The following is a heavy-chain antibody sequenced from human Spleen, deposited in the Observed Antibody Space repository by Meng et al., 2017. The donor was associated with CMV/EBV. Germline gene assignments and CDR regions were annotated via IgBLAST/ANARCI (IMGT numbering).Heavy chain of an antibody. Sequence: GESLKISCAASGFTFNAFSMNWVRQAPGKGLEWVSSISTTSTYIYYADSVKGRFTISRDNAKNSLSLQMNSLRAEDTAVYYCARIMGGTRIDYWGQGTLVTVSS. D-gene: IGHD1-26*01. CDR1: GFTFNAFS. CDR2: ISTTSTYI. V-gene: IGHV3-21*01. J-gene: IGHJ4*02. CDR3: ARIMGGTRIDY.